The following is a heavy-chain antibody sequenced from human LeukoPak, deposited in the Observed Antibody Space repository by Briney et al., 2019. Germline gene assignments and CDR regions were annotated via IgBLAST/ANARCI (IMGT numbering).Heavy chain of an antibody. Sequence: PSETLSLTCAVYGGSFSSSSYYWGWIRQPPGKGLEWIGSIYYSGSTYYNPSLKSRVTISVDTSKNQFSLKLSSVTAADTAVYYCASTSGSYLDYFDYWGQGTLVTVSS. CDR3: ASTSGSYLDYFDY. CDR2: IYYSGST. J-gene: IGHJ4*02. CDR1: GGSFSSSSYY. D-gene: IGHD1-26*01. V-gene: IGHV4-39*01.